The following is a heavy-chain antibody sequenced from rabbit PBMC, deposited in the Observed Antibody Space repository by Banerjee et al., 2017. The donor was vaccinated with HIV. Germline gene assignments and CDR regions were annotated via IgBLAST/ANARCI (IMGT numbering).Heavy chain of an antibody. CDR1: GFDFSGNA. CDR2: IYAGSSGIT. CDR3: ARDLAGITGWNFGL. Sequence: QEQLVEYGGGLVQPEGSLTLTCKASGFDFSGNALCWFRQAPGKGPEWIGTIYAGSSGITDYASWVNGRFTISKTSSTTVTLQMTSLTAADTATYFCARDLAGITGWNFGLWGPGTLVTVS. J-gene: IGHJ4*01. V-gene: IGHV1S45*01. D-gene: IGHD4-1*01.